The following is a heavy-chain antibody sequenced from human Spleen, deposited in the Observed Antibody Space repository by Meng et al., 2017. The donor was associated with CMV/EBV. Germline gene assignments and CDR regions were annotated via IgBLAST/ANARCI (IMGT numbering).Heavy chain of an antibody. CDR3: ARDGPSSNYPNWFDP. Sequence: GESLKISCAASGFTFSSYWMSWVRQAPGEGLEWVANIKQDGSEKYYVDSVKGRFTISRDNAKNSLYLQMNSLRAEDTAVYYCARDGPSSNYPNWFDPWGQGTLVTVSS. CDR2: IKQDGSEK. V-gene: IGHV3-7*01. J-gene: IGHJ5*02. D-gene: IGHD4-11*01. CDR1: GFTFSSYW.